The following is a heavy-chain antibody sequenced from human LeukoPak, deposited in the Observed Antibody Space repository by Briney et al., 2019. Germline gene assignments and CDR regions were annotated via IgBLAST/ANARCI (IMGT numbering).Heavy chain of an antibody. D-gene: IGHD3-10*01. J-gene: IGHJ3*02. CDR1: GGSIGSYY. V-gene: IGHV4-59*08. CDR3: ARGWVTSYYDGSGSYYEGAFDI. CDR2: IYYSGWP. Sequence: SETLSLTCTVSGGSIGSYYWSWIRQPPGKGLEWIGYIYYSGWPKYNPPLKSRVTISVDTSKNQFSLKLSSVTAADRAVYYCARGWVTSYYDGSGSYYEGAFDIWGQGTMVTVSS.